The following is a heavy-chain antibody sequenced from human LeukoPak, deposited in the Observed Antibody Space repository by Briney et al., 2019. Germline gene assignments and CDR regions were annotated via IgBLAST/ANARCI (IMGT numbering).Heavy chain of an antibody. CDR3: ARDRVYSSGWYGGYYFDY. J-gene: IGHJ4*02. Sequence: SETLSLTCTVSGGSISSSSYYWGWIRQPPGKGLEWIGSIYYSGSTYYNPSLKSRVTISVDTSKNQFSLKLSSVTAADTAVYYCARDRVYSSGWYGGYYFDYWGQGTLVTVSS. CDR1: GGSISSSSYY. D-gene: IGHD6-19*01. CDR2: IYYSGST. V-gene: IGHV4-39*07.